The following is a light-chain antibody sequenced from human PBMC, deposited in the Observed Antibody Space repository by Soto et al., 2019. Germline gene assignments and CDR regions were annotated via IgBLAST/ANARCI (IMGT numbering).Light chain of an antibody. CDR2: AAS. CDR3: QQSSSSPPIT. CDR1: QNIDNH. V-gene: IGKV1-39*01. J-gene: IGKJ5*01. Sequence: DIQLTQSPSSLSASLGDSVSISCRASQNIDNHLHWYRQKSGKAPEVLIYAASTLRDGVSSRFSGSGYGTEFTLTINNLQPEDFATYYCQQSSSSPPITFGQGTRVDI.